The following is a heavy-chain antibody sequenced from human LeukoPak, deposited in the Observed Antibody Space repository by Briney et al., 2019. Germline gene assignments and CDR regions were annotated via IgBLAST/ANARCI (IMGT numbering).Heavy chain of an antibody. V-gene: IGHV4-59*01. Sequence: PSETLSLTCTVSGGSISSSYWSWIRQPPGKGLEWIGYIYYSGSSNYNPSLKSRVTMSVDMSKKEFSLRVSSVTAADTAVYYCARMEYYFDHWGQGTLVTVSS. CDR2: IYYSGSS. D-gene: IGHD3-3*01. CDR3: ARMEYYFDH. CDR1: GGSISSSY. J-gene: IGHJ4*02.